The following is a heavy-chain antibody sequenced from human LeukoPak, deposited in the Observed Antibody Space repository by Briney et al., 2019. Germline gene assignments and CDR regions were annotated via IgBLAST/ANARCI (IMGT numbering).Heavy chain of an antibody. CDR1: GFTVSSNY. Sequence: GGSLRLSCAASGFTVSSNYMSWVRQAPGKGLEWVSAIGPSGASTYYTDSVKGRFTISRDNSKNTLYLQMNSLRAEDTAVYYCAKKGGNSGFFDSWGQGTLVTVSS. D-gene: IGHD4-23*01. J-gene: IGHJ4*02. V-gene: IGHV3-23*01. CDR2: IGPSGAST. CDR3: AKKGGNSGFFDS.